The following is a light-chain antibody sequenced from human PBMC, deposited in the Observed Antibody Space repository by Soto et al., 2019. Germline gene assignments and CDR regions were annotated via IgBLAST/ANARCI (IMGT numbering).Light chain of an antibody. J-gene: IGKJ2*01. Sequence: DIVMTQSPDSLAVSLGERATINCKSSQSVLYSSNNKNYLAWYQQKPGKAPNLLIFGASTLQSGVPSRFSGSGSGTEFTLTISSLQPEDFATYYCQQLNSHPRTFGQGTKVDIK. CDR1: QSVLYSSNNKNY. CDR3: QQLNSHPRT. CDR2: GAS. V-gene: IGKV4-1*01.